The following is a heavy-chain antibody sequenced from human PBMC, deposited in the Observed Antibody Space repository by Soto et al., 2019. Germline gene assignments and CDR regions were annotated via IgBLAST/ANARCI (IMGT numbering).Heavy chain of an antibody. CDR3: ARGYSGYDSNYYYYYMDV. CDR1: GFTFSSYW. V-gene: IGHV3-7*01. Sequence: PGGSLRLSCAASGFTFSSYWMSWVRQAPGKGLEWVANIKQDGSEKYYVDSVKGRFTISRDNAKNSLYLQMNSLRAEDTAVYYCARGYSGYDSNYYYYYMDVWGKGTTVTVSS. J-gene: IGHJ6*03. CDR2: IKQDGSEK. D-gene: IGHD5-12*01.